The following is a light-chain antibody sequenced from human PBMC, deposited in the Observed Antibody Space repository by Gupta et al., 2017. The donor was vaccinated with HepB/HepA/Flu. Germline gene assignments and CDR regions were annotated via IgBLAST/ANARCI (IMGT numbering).Light chain of an antibody. CDR1: QSLVQTNGNTY. J-gene: IGKJ2*01. Sequence: DVVMTQSPLSLPVTLGQPASISCTSSQSLVQTNGNTYLDWFQQRPSQSPRRLIYQGSKRDSGVPDRFSGSGSGTDFTLKISRVEAEDVGVYYCRQDKHWPNTFGQGTKMDIE. V-gene: IGKV2-30*02. CDR3: RQDKHWPNT. CDR2: QGS.